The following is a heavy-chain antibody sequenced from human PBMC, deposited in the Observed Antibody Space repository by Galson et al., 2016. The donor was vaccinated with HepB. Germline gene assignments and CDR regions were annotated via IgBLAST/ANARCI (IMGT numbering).Heavy chain of an antibody. J-gene: IGHJ4*02. CDR3: AKGRSFDY. CDR1: GFTFDDYA. CDR2: ISWNSDRL. V-gene: IGHV3-9*01. Sequence: SLRLSCAASGFTFDDYAMHWVRQAPGKGLEWVSGISWNSDRLGYADSVRGRFTISRDNAKNSLYLQLNSLRPEDTAFYYCAKGRSFDYWGPGTLVTVSS. D-gene: IGHD4-17*01.